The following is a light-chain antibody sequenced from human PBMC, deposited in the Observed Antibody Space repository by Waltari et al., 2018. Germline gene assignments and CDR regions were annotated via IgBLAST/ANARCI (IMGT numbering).Light chain of an antibody. Sequence: QSALTQPPSASGSPRQPVTISCPGTSRDVRGSHYVSWYQQHPGKAPQLIIYEVTKRPSGVPDRFSGSKSGNTASLTVSGLQADDEADYYCNSYAGRNRLGVFGGGTKVTVL. CDR3: NSYAGRNRLGV. V-gene: IGLV2-8*01. J-gene: IGLJ2*01. CDR2: EVT. CDR1: SRDVRGSHY.